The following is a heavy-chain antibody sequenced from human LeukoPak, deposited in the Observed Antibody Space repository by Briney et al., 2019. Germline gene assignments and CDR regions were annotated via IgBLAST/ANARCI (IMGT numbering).Heavy chain of an antibody. Sequence: SETLSLTCTVSGGSISSSSYYWGWIRQPPGKGLEWIGSIYYSGSTYYNPSLKSRVTISVDTSKNQFSLKLSSVTAADTAVYYCARHYYGSGRPSSRSQSDDYWGQGTLVTVSS. V-gene: IGHV4-39*01. CDR1: GGSISSSSYY. D-gene: IGHD3-10*01. J-gene: IGHJ4*02. CDR2: IYYSGST. CDR3: ARHYYGSGRPSSRSQSDDY.